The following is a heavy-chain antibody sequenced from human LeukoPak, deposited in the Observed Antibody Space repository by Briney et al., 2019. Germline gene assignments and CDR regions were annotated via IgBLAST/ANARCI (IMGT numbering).Heavy chain of an antibody. J-gene: IGHJ4*02. D-gene: IGHD3-10*01. CDR3: ARLVWFGDLRGDDY. Sequence: SETLSLTCTVSGGSISSYYWSWIRQPPGKGLEWIGYIYYSGSTNYNPSLKSRVTISVDTSKNQFSLKLSSVTAADTAVYYCARLVWFGDLRGDDYWGQGTLVTVSS. CDR1: GGSISSYY. CDR2: IYYSGST. V-gene: IGHV4-59*08.